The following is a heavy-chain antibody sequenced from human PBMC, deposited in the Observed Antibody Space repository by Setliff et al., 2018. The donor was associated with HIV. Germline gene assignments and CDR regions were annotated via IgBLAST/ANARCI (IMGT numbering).Heavy chain of an antibody. CDR1: EFTFSTYE. Sequence: LSLSCAASEFTFSTYEMNWVRQAPGKGLEWISYISERGTTTYYADSVKGRFTISRDNAKNSLVLQMSGLRAGDTAVYYCARGGGYENGDYHNYGMDVWGRGTTVTVSS. D-gene: IGHD5-12*01. V-gene: IGHV3-48*03. CDR3: ARGGGYENGDYHNYGMDV. J-gene: IGHJ6*02. CDR2: ISERGTTT.